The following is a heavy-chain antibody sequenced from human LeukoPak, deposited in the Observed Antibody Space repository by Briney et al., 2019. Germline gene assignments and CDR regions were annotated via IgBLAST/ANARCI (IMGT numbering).Heavy chain of an antibody. CDR3: ERITYYYDSSGYVSYYGMDV. D-gene: IGHD3-22*01. V-gene: IGHV4-59*08. Sequence: PSETLSLTCTVSGGSISSYYWSWIRQPPGKGLEWIGYIYYSGSTNYNPSLKSRVTISVDTSKNQFSLKLSSVTAADTAVYYCERITYYYDSSGYVSYYGMDVWGQGTTVTVSS. CDR2: IYYSGST. CDR1: GGSISSYY. J-gene: IGHJ6*02.